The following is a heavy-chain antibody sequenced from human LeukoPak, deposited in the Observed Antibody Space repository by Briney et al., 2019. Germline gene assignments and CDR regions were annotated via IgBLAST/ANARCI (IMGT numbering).Heavy chain of an antibody. CDR2: IIPIFGTA. V-gene: IGHV1-69*01. CDR1: GGTFSSHA. J-gene: IGHJ5*02. Sequence: SVKVSCKASGGTFSSHAISWVRQAPGQGLEWMGGIIPIFGTANYAQKFQGRVTITADESTSTAYMELSSLRSEDTAVYYCARVPRLVENWFDPWGQGTLVTVSS. CDR3: ARVPRLVENWFDP. D-gene: IGHD2-15*01.